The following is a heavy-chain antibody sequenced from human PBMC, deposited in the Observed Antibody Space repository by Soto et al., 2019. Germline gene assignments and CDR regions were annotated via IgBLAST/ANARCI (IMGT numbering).Heavy chain of an antibody. CDR2: MSYDGSNE. D-gene: IGHD5-12*01. CDR3: AKDRGYSGYDSLDY. CDR1: GFTFSTYA. V-gene: IGHV3-30*18. J-gene: IGHJ4*02. Sequence: GSLRLSCAASGFTFSTYAMHWVRQAPGKGLEWVALMSYDGSNEHYADSVKGRFTISRDNSKNMLYLQMNSLRPEDTAVYYCAKDRGYSGYDSLDYWGQGTLVTVSS.